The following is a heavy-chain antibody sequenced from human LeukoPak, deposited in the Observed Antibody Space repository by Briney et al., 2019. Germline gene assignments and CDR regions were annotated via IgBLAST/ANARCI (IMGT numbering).Heavy chain of an antibody. CDR3: ARLYYDSSGYWPSYFDY. J-gene: IGHJ4*02. Sequence: SETLSLTCTVSGGYISSYYWSWIRQPPGKGLEWIGYIYHSVSTNYNPSLKSRVTISVDTSKNQFSLKLSSVTAADTALYYCARLYYDSSGYWPSYFDYWGQGTLVTVSS. V-gene: IGHV4-59*01. D-gene: IGHD3-22*01. CDR2: IYHSVST. CDR1: GGYISSYY.